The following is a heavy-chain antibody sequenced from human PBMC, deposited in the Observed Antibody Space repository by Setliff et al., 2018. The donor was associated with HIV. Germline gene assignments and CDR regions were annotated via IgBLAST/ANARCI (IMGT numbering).Heavy chain of an antibody. CDR3: ARGARLLAAYSDRWDYFYMAV. CDR1: GGSISSYY. J-gene: IGHJ6*03. CDR2: VYTSETT. V-gene: IGHV4-4*08. D-gene: IGHD1-26*01. Sequence: SETLSLTCTVSGGSISSYYWSWIRQPPGKGLEWIGYVYTSETTNYNPSLKSRVTVSVDTSKNQFSLKVNSMTAADTAVYYCARGARLLAAYSDRWDYFYMAVWGKGTTVTVSS.